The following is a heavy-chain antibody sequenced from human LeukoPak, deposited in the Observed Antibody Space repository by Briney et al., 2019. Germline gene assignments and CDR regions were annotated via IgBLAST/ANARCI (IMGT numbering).Heavy chain of an antibody. Sequence: PSVKVSCKASGYTFNSYAMNWVRQAPGQGLEWMGWIDTNTGNPTYAQGFTGRFVFSLDTSVSTAYLQISSLKADDTAVYYCAREVAIGRAAMEGLLHWGQGTLVTVSS. CDR2: IDTNTGNP. CDR3: AREVAIGRAAMEGLLH. CDR1: GYTFNSYA. J-gene: IGHJ4*02. V-gene: IGHV7-4-1*02. D-gene: IGHD5-18*01.